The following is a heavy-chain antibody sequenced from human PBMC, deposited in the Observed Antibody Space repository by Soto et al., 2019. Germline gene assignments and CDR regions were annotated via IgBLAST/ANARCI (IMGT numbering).Heavy chain of an antibody. J-gene: IGHJ6*02. CDR2: IYYSGST. CDR3: ARDAGPSVYYYGMDV. Sequence: SETLSLTCTVSGGSISSGGYYWSWIRQHPGKGLEWIGYIYYSGSTYYNPSLKSRVTISVDTSKNQFSLKLSSVTAADTAVYYCARDAGPSVYYYGMDVWGQGTTVTV. V-gene: IGHV4-31*03. CDR1: GGSISSGGYY.